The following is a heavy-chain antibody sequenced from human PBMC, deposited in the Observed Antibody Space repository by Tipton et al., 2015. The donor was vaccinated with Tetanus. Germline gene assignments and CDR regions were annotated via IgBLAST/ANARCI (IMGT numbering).Heavy chain of an antibody. CDR1: GFRFDTYA. Sequence: SLRLSCAASGFRFDTYAMFWVRQIPGKGLEWLSGITWNSDYIGYADSVKGRFTTSRDNAKSSLYLQMNNLRVEDTALYYCAKDGCFSMGCLGSDFWGQGNLVTVSS. CDR3: AKDGCFSMGCLGSDF. CDR2: ITWNSDYI. J-gene: IGHJ4*02. D-gene: IGHD5/OR15-5a*01. V-gene: IGHV3-9*01.